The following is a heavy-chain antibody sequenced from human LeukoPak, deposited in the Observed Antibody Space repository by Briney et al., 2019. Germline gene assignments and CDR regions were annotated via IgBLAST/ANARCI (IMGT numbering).Heavy chain of an antibody. J-gene: IGHJ5*02. V-gene: IGHV4-59*01. CDR2: IYYSGTT. CDR1: GGSISSYY. Sequence: SETLSLTCTVSGGSISSYYWSWIRQPPGKGLEWIGYIYYSGTTNYNPSLKSRVTISVDTSKNQFSLKLSSMTAADTAVYYCARGHGGYTYNWFDPWGQGTLVTVSS. D-gene: IGHD3-22*01. CDR3: ARGHGGYTYNWFDP.